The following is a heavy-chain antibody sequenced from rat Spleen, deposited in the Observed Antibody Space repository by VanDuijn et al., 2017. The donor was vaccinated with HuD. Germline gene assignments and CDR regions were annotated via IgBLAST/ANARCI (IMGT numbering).Heavy chain of an antibody. CDR1: GFIFSRSA. CDR2: ITPSGGSI. CDR3: AKEGATGMDA. D-gene: IGHD4-2*01. V-gene: IGHV5S13*01. Sequence: EVQLVESGGGLVQPGRSLKLSCAASGFIFSRSAMAWVRQAPTKGLEWVASITPSGGSIFYRDSVKGRFTISRDNAENTVYLQMNSLRSEDTATYYCAKEGATGMDAWGQGASVTVSS. J-gene: IGHJ4*01.